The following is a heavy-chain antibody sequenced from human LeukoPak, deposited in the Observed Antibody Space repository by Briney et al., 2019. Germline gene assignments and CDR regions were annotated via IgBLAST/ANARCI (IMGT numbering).Heavy chain of an antibody. D-gene: IGHD6-13*01. J-gene: IGHJ4*02. Sequence: PGGSLRLSCAASGFTFSSYDMHWVRQATGKGLEWVSAIGTAGDTYYPGSVKGRFTISRENAKNSLYLQMNSLRAGDTAVYYCARAPRGYRSSWYYYFDYWGQGTLVTVSS. V-gene: IGHV3-13*01. CDR2: IGTAGDT. CDR1: GFTFSSYD. CDR3: ARAPRGYRSSWYYYFDY.